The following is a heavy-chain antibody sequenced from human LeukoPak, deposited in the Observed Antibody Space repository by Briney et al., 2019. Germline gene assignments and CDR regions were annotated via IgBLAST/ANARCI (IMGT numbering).Heavy chain of an antibody. CDR1: GFTFSSYW. CDR2: IKPDGSDE. J-gene: IGHJ4*02. V-gene: IGHV3-7*04. Sequence: GGSLRLSCAASGFTFSSYWMNWVRQAPGKGLEWVANIKPDGSDESYVDSVKGRFTISRDNAKNSLYLQMNSLRAEDTAVYYCATENFQYWGQGTLVAVSS. CDR3: ATENFQY.